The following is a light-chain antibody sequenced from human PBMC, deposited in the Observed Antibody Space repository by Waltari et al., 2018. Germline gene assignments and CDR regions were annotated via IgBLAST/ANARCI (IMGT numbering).Light chain of an antibody. J-gene: IGLJ2*01. CDR2: GNR. Sequence: QSVLTQPPSVSGAPGQRVTISCTGSSSNIGAGYDVHWYQQLPGTAPKLLIHGNRNRPSGVPDRFSGSKSGTSASLAITGLQAEDGADYYCQSYDSSLSGVVFGGGTKLTVL. V-gene: IGLV1-40*01. CDR3: QSYDSSLSGVV. CDR1: SSNIGAGYD.